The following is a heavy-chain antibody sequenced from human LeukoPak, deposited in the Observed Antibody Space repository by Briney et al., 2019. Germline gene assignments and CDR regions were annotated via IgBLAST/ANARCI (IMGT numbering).Heavy chain of an antibody. D-gene: IGHD3-9*01. J-gene: IGHJ4*02. CDR3: AKGPKIPPVLRYFDWLSQGEGEYYFDY. V-gene: IGHV3-23*01. CDR2: ISGSGGST. CDR1: GFTFSSYA. Sequence: GGSLRLSCAASGFTFSSYAMSWVRQAPGKGLERVSAISGSGGSTYYADSVKGRFTISRDNSKNTLYLQMNSLRAEDTAVYYCAKGPKIPPVLRYFDWLSQGEGEYYFDYWGQGTLVTVSS.